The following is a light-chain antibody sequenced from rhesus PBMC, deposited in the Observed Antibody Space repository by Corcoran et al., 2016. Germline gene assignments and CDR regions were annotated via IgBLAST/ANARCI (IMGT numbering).Light chain of an antibody. CDR2: YES. CDR1: QGTSNN. J-gene: IGKJ1*01. CDR3: RQHNSYPRT. V-gene: IGKV1S14*01. Sequence: DIQMTQSPSSLSASVGDTVTITCRASQGTSNNLAWYQQKPGNAPKPLIYYESIVESGVPSRFRGNGSGTDFTLTISSLQPEDFATYYCRQHNSYPRTFGQGTKVEIK.